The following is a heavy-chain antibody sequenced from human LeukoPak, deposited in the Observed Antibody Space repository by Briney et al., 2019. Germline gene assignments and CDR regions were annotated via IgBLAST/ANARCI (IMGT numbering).Heavy chain of an antibody. D-gene: IGHD4-17*01. CDR2: IKQGGGER. CDR3: ARGPNYGARTDYLDY. Sequence: GGPLRLSCAASGFTFSRHWMNWVRQAPGKGLEWVANIKQGGGERNYVDSVKGRFTVSRDDAMNSLYLQMNSLRAEDTAIYYCARGPNYGARTDYLDYWGLGTLVTVSS. V-gene: IGHV3-7*03. J-gene: IGHJ4*02. CDR1: GFTFSRHW.